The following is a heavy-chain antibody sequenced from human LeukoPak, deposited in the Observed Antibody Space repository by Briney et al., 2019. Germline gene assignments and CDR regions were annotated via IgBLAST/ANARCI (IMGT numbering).Heavy chain of an antibody. Sequence: TGGSLRLSCAASGFTFDYYAMHWVRQAPGKGLEWVSGISWNSGSIGYADSVKGRFTISRDNAKNSLYLQMISLRAEDTAFYYCAKDSTDWYFDLWGRGTLVTVSS. CDR1: GFTFDYYA. V-gene: IGHV3-9*01. J-gene: IGHJ2*01. CDR3: AKDSTDWYFDL. D-gene: IGHD4-17*01. CDR2: ISWNSGSI.